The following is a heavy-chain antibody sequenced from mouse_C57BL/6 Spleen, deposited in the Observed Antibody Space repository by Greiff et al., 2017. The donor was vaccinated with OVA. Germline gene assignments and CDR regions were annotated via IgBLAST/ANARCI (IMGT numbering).Heavy chain of an antibody. J-gene: IGHJ3*01. Sequence: DVKLVEPGGGLVKPGGSLKLSCAASGFTFSSYAMSWVRQTPEKRLEWVATISDGGSYTYYPDNVKGRFTISRDNAKNNLYLQMSHLKSEDTAMYYCARGPGVSGAFAYWGQGTLVTVSA. D-gene: IGHD1-3*01. CDR1: GFTFSSYA. V-gene: IGHV5-4*03. CDR2: ISDGGSYT. CDR3: ARGPGVSGAFAY.